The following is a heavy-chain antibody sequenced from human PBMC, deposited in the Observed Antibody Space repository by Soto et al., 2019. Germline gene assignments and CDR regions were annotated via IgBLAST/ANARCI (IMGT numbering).Heavy chain of an antibody. D-gene: IGHD2-21*01. J-gene: IGHJ5*02. CDR2: IYVTGAV. CDR3: ARLRIATNNYKWFDP. Sequence: KTSETLSLTCSVSGAALNSGNYYWSWIRQVPGKGLEWIGHIYVTGAVDYNPSLRDRITISQDTSERQFSLNLRLVTAADTAVYYCARLRIATNNYKWFDPWGQGXLVTVYS. CDR1: GAALNSGNYY. V-gene: IGHV4-31*03.